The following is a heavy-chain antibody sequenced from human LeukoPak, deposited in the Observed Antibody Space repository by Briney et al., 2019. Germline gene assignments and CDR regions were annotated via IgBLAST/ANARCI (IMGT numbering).Heavy chain of an antibody. V-gene: IGHV3-48*01. CDR2: ISSSSSTI. CDR3: ARERDRFLEWLKAYYYYYMDV. Sequence: GGSLRLSCAASGLTFSSYSMNWVRQAPGKGLEWVSYISSSSSTIYYADSVKGRFTISRDNAKNSLYLQMNSLRAEDTAVYYCARERDRFLEWLKAYYYYYMDVWGKGTTVTVSS. CDR1: GLTFSSYS. D-gene: IGHD3-3*01. J-gene: IGHJ6*03.